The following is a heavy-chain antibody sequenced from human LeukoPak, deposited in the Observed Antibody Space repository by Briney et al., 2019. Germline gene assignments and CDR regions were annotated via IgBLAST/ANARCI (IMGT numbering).Heavy chain of an antibody. CDR3: ARDLSARWPNYFDP. CDR1: GGSISSSSYY. J-gene: IGHJ5*02. V-gene: IGHV4-61*02. D-gene: IGHD6-6*01. CDR2: IYTSGST. Sequence: PSETLSLTCTVSGGSISSSSYYWSWIRQPAGKGLEWIGRIYTSGSTNYNPSLKSRVTMSVDTSKNQFSLKLSSVTAADTAVYYCARDLSARWPNYFDPWGQGTLVTVSS.